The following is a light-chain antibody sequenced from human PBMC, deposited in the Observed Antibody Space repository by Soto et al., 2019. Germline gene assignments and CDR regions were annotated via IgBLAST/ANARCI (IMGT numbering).Light chain of an antibody. CDR1: SSDVGGYNS. V-gene: IGLV2-14*03. J-gene: IGLJ1*01. CDR2: DVD. Sequence: SALTQPASVSGSPGESITISCTGTSSDVGGYNSVSWYQHHPGKAPKLILYDVDDRPSGVSYRFSGSKSGNTASLTISGLQAADEADYFCSSFTSSMTNVFGSGTKVTVL. CDR3: SSFTSSMTNV.